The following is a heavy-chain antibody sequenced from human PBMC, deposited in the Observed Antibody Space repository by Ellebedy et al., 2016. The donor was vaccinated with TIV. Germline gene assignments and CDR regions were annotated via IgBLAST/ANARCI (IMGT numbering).Heavy chain of an antibody. CDR3: ARLLSRGRFNP. CDR2: INHSGST. Sequence: SETLSLTXAVYGGSFSGYYWSWIRQPPGKGLEWIGEINHSGSTNYNPSLKSRVTISVDTSKNQFSLKLSSVTAADTAVYYCARLLSRGRFNPWGQGTLVTVSS. D-gene: IGHD3-10*01. CDR1: GGSFSGYY. J-gene: IGHJ5*02. V-gene: IGHV4-34*01.